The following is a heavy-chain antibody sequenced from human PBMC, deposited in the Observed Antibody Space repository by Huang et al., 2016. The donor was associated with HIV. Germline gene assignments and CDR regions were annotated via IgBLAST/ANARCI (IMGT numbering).Heavy chain of an antibody. CDR1: GYKFTHYA. V-gene: IGHV7-4-1*02. CDR3: TREAGGTTFYMDV. J-gene: IGHJ6*02. D-gene: IGHD3-10*01. Sequence: QVLLVQSGSELKKPGASVKVSCRASGYKFTHYAMNWVRQAPGQGLEWMGWINTNTGNPTYAQDFSGRLLFSLDTSGNTAYLEISNLRAEDTAVYFCTREAGGTTFYMDVWGAGTTVTVS. CDR2: INTNTGNP.